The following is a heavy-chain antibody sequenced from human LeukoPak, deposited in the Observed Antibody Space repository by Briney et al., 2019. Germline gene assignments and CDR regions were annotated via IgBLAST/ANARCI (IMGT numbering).Heavy chain of an antibody. CDR1: GGSFSGYY. Sequence: SETLSLTCAVYGGSFSGYYWSWIRQPPGKGLEWIGEINHSGSTNYNPSLKSRVTISVDTSKNQFSLKLSSVTAADTAVYYCATHTKTGYSSGWYGYWGQGTLVTASS. V-gene: IGHV4-34*01. CDR2: INHSGST. J-gene: IGHJ4*02. CDR3: ATHTKTGYSSGWYGY. D-gene: IGHD6-19*01.